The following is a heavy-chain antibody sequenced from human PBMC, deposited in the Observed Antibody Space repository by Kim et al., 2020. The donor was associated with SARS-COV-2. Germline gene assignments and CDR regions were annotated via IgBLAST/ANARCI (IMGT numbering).Heavy chain of an antibody. CDR3: ARVTRNVYYDILTGWPPPSI. D-gene: IGHD3-9*01. J-gene: IGHJ3*02. CDR2: ISYDGSNK. V-gene: IGHV3-33*05. Sequence: GGSLRLSCAASGFTFSSYGMHWVRQAPGKGLEWVAVISYDGSNKYYADSVKGRFTISRDNSKNTLYLQMNSLRAEDTAVYYCARVTRNVYYDILTGWPPPSIWGQGTMVTVSS. CDR1: GFTFSSYG.